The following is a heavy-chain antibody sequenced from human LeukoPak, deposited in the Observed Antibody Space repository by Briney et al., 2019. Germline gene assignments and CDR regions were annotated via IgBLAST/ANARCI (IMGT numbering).Heavy chain of an antibody. Sequence: PSETLSLTCTVSGGSISSSSYYWGWMRQPPGKGLEWIGSIYYSGSTYYNPSLKSRVTISVDTSKNQFSLKLSSVTAADTAVYYCARAPRDIWGRGPMVTVSS. CDR1: GGSISSSSYY. V-gene: IGHV4-39*01. CDR2: IYYSGST. CDR3: ARAPRDI. J-gene: IGHJ3*02.